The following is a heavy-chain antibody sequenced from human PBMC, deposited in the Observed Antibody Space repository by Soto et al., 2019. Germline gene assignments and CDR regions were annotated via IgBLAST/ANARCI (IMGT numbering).Heavy chain of an antibody. CDR3: ARDMGGGYDLEWDAFDI. Sequence: GGSLRLSCAASGFTFSSYSMNWVRQAPGKGLEWVSSISSSSSYIYYADSVKGRFTISRDNAKNSLYLQMNSLRAEDTAVYYCARDMGGGYDLEWDAFDIWGQGTMVTVSS. CDR2: ISSSSSYI. CDR1: GFTFSSYS. V-gene: IGHV3-21*01. J-gene: IGHJ3*02. D-gene: IGHD5-12*01.